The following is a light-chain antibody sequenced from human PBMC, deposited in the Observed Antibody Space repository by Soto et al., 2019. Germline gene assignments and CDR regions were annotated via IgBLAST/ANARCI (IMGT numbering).Light chain of an antibody. CDR2: DAS. CDR1: QSVRNY. Sequence: EIVLTQSPATLSLSPGERATLSCRASQSVRNYLAWYQQKPGQPPRLLIYDASNRATGIPARFSGSGSGTDFTLTISSLEPEDFAVYYCQQRRNSPTFGGGTKVDIK. V-gene: IGKV3-11*01. CDR3: QQRRNSPT. J-gene: IGKJ4*01.